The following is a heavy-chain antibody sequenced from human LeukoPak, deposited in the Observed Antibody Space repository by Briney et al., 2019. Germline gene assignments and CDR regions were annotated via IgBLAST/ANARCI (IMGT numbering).Heavy chain of an antibody. Sequence: PSETLSLTCTVSGRSISSYYWSWIRQPPGKGLEWIGYFYYSGSNNYNPSLKSRVTISVDTSKNQFSLKLSSVTAADTAVYYCASYCSSTSCHGFQHWGQGTLVTVSS. V-gene: IGHV4-59*01. CDR3: ASYCSSTSCHGFQH. CDR1: GRSISSYY. D-gene: IGHD2-2*01. CDR2: FYYSGSN. J-gene: IGHJ1*01.